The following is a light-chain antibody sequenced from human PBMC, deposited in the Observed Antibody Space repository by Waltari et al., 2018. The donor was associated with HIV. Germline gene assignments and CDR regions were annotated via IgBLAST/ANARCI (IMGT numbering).Light chain of an antibody. CDR1: SSDVGGSNY. CDR3: SSYRSSSAWV. CDR2: DVS. Sequence: QSALTQPASVSGSPGQSNTISCTGTSSDVGGSNYVSWYHQHPGKAPQPMLYDVSNGPSGGSNRFSGSKSGNTGSLTISGLQAEDEADYYCSSYRSSSAWVFGGGTKLAVL. J-gene: IGLJ3*02. V-gene: IGLV2-14*03.